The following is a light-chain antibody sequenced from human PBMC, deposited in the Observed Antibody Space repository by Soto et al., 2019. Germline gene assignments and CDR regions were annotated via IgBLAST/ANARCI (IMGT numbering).Light chain of an antibody. V-gene: IGLV1-44*01. CDR3: ASWDDSLNGPV. CDR2: TNT. CDR1: SANVGGNP. J-gene: IGLJ1*01. Sequence: QSALTQPPSASGTPGQRVTISCSGSSANVGGNPVNWYQHVPTTAPKLLIYTNTQRPSGVPDRFSGSKSGTSASLAISGLQSEDEAAYYCASWDDSLNGPVFGTGTKVTVL.